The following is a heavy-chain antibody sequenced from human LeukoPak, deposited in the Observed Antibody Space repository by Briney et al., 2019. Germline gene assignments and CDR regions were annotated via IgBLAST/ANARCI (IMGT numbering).Heavy chain of an antibody. D-gene: IGHD5-24*01. CDR3: AREGDGYNAFDY. CDR2: IYYSGTT. J-gene: IGHJ4*02. Sequence: SETLSLTCTVSGGSISSYYWSWIRQPPGKGLEWIGYIYYSGTTNYNPSLKSRVTISVDTSKNQFSLKLSSVAAADTAVYYCAREGDGYNAFDYWGQGTLVTVSS. CDR1: GGSISSYY. V-gene: IGHV4-59*01.